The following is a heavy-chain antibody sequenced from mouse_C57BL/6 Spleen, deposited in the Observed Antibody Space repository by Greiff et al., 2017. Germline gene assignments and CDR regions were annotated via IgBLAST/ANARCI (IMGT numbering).Heavy chain of an antibody. CDR2: IDPENGDT. J-gene: IGHJ2*01. D-gene: IGHD2-2*01. Sequence: VQLKQSGAELVRPGASVKLSCPASGFNIKDDYMHWVKQRPEQGLAWIGWIDPENGDTEYASKFQGKATITADTSSNTAYLQLSSLTSEDTAVYYCTAVYGYDGYFDYWGQGTTLTVSS. CDR3: TAVYGYDGYFDY. V-gene: IGHV14-4*01. CDR1: GFNIKDDY.